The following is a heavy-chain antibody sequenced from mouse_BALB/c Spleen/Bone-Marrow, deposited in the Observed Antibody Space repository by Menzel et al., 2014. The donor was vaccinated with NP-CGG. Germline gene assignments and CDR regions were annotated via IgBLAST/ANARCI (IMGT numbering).Heavy chain of an antibody. CDR3: ASDYGNSWYEEV. CDR2: IDPYNGGT. V-gene: IGHV1S135*01. J-gene: IGHJ1*01. Sequence: VQLQQSGPELVKPGASMKISCKASGYSFTGYTMNWVKQSHGKNLEWIGLIDPYNGGTSYNQKFKGKATLTVDKSSXTAYMEFLSLTSEDAAVYYCASDYGNSWYEEVWGAGTTVTVSS. D-gene: IGHD1-1*01. CDR1: GYSFTGYT.